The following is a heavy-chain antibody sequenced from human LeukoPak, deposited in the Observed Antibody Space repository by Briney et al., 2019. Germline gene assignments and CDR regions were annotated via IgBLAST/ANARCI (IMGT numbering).Heavy chain of an antibody. D-gene: IGHD6-13*01. CDR2: ISYDGSNK. V-gene: IGHV3-30-3*01. CDR3: ARGGIAAAGENAKPPHFDY. J-gene: IGHJ4*02. Sequence: GGSLRLSCAASGFTFSSYAMHWVRQAPGKGLEWVAVISYDGSNKYYADSVKGRFTISRDNSKNTLYLQMNSLRAEDTAVYYCARGGIAAAGENAKPPHFDYWGQGTLVTVSS. CDR1: GFTFSSYA.